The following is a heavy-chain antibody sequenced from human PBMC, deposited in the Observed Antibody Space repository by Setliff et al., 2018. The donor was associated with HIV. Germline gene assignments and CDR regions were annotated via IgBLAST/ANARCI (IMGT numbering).Heavy chain of an antibody. CDR3: ARAPHVIQNDAFDV. Sequence: PSETLSLTRSVSGGSSSSGRYYWTWIRQPAGKGPEGIGHIYTNGYTNYHPSLKSRVTISVDTYKNQFSLKLTSVTAADTDVYYCARAPHVIQNDAFDVWGQGTMVTVSS. CDR1: GGSSSSGRYY. CDR2: IYTNGYT. J-gene: IGHJ3*01. V-gene: IGHV4-61*09.